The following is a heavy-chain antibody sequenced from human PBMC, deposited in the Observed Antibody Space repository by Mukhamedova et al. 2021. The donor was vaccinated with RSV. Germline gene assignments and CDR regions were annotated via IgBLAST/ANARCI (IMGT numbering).Heavy chain of an antibody. CDR3: ARRSYCNNGEGCFFDY. V-gene: IGHV5-51*01. D-gene: IGHD2-8*01. Sequence: GWMGMIYPGDSDTRYSPSFQGQVTISADKSISTAYLQWSSLKASDTAMYYCARRSYCNNGEGCFFDYWGQGTLVTVSS. CDR2: IYPGDSDT. J-gene: IGHJ4*02.